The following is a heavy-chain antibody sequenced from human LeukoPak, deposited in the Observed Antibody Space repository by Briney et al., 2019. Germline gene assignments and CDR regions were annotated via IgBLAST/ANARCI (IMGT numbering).Heavy chain of an antibody. CDR1: GHTFTNYY. V-gene: IGHV1-46*01. CDR3: ARSDDYGGKRYYFDY. J-gene: IGHJ4*02. Sequence: ASVKVSCKTSGHTFTNYYMHWVRQAPGQGLEWMGIINPSGGSTSYAQKFQGRVTMTRDTSTSTVYMELSSLRSEDTAVYYCARSDDYGGKRYYFDYWGQGTLVTVSS. CDR2: INPSGGST. D-gene: IGHD4-23*01.